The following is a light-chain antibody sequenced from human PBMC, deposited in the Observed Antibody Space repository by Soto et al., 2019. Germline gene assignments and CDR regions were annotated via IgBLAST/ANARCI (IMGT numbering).Light chain of an antibody. CDR2: GAS. CDR3: QQYDTSPPLT. V-gene: IGKV3-20*01. J-gene: IGKJ4*01. Sequence: EIVMTQSPATLSVSPGERATLSCRASQSVRSDLAWYQLKPGQAPRLLIYGASSRATGTPDRFSGSGSGTDFTLTISRLEPEDFAVYYCQQYDTSPPLTFGGGTKVDIK. CDR1: QSVRSD.